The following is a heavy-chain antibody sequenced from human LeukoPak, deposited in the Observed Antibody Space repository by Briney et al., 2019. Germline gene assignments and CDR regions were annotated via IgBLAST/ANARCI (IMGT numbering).Heavy chain of an antibody. J-gene: IGHJ5*02. D-gene: IGHD2-21*02. CDR3: AKVQHIVVVTPRFDP. CDR2: ISGSGGST. V-gene: IGHV3-23*01. CDR1: GFTFSSYA. Sequence: QPGGSLRLSCAASGFTFSSYAMSWVRQAPGKGLEWVSAISGSGGSTYYADSVKGRFTISRDNSKNTLYLQMNSLRAKDTAVYYCAKVQHIVVVTPRFDPWGQGTLVTVSS.